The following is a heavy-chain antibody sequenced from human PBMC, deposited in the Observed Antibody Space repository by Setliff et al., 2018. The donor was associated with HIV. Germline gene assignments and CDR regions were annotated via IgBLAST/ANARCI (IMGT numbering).Heavy chain of an antibody. J-gene: IGHJ4*02. V-gene: IGHV4-59*08. CDR3: ARQVSIPGVAITPVDY. CDR1: GDSIRGYY. Sequence: KPSETLSLTCTVSGDSIRGYYWSWIRQPPGKGLEWMGYVFYTGFAAYNPSLKSRLTISVDTPKSQFSLRLTSVTAADTAIYYCARQVSIPGVAITPVDYWGQGALVTVSS. CDR2: VFYTGFA. D-gene: IGHD5-12*01.